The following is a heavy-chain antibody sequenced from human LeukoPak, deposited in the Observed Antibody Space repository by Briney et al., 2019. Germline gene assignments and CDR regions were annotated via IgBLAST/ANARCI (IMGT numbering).Heavy chain of an antibody. D-gene: IGHD3-9*01. V-gene: IGHV1-69*01. J-gene: IGHJ5*02. CDR1: GGTFSSYA. CDR2: IIPIFGTA. Sequence: ASVKVSCKASGGTFSSYAISWVRQAPGQGLEWMGGIIPIFGTANYAQKFQGRVTITADESTSTAYMELSSPRSEDTAVYYCAREVYYDILTGYRNWFDPWGQGTLVTVSS. CDR3: AREVYYDILTGYRNWFDP.